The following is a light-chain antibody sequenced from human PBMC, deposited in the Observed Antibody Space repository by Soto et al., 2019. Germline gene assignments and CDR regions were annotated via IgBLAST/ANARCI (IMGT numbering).Light chain of an antibody. Sequence: DIVMTQTPLSSPVTLGQSASISCRSSQSLVHSNGYTYLIWLQQRPGQPPRPLINNISNRFSGVPDRFSGSGAGTEFTLEISRVQPEDVGGYFCMQATQFPRTFGQGTKVTIK. CDR3: MQATQFPRT. J-gene: IGKJ1*01. V-gene: IGKV2-24*01. CDR2: NIS. CDR1: QSLVHSNGYTY.